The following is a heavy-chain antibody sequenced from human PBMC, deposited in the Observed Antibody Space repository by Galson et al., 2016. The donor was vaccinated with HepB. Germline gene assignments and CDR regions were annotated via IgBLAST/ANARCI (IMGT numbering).Heavy chain of an antibody. V-gene: IGHV3-53*01. CDR2: IYSGGST. D-gene: IGHD3-16*02. CDR1: GFAVRSNF. CDR3: ARVQTLYDYTWGTSRPRYFDY. Sequence: SLRLSCAVSGFAVRSNFMAWVRQAPGKGLEWVSLIYSGGSTYYADSVRGRFTISRDISKNTLFLEMLNLRAEDTAVYYCARVQTLYDYTWGTSRPRYFDYWGQGTLVTVSS. J-gene: IGHJ4*02.